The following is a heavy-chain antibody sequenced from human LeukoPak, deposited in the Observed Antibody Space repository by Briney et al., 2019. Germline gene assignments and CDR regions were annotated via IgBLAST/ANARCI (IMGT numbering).Heavy chain of an antibody. CDR1: GFTVSSIY. J-gene: IGHJ6*02. V-gene: IGHV3-7*01. CDR3: GRGMDV. Sequence: GGSLRLSCAVSGFTVSSIYMSRVRQAPGKGLEWVANIKQDGSEKYYVDSVKGRFTISRDNAKNSLYLEMNRLRGEDTAVYYCGRGMDVWGQGTTVTVSS. CDR2: IKQDGSEK.